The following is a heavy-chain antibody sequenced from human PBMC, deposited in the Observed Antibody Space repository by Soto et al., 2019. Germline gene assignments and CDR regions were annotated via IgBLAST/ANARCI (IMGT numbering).Heavy chain of an antibody. V-gene: IGHV3-23*01. Sequence: PGGSLRLSCAASGFTFSSYAMSWVRQAPGKGLEWVSAITCSGGSKYYADSVKGRFTISRDNSKNTLYLQMNSLRAEDTAVYYCARDPHFYSTVTTPDYWGQGTLVTVSS. CDR2: ITCSGGSK. CDR3: ARDPHFYSTVTTPDY. D-gene: IGHD4-17*01. CDR1: GFTFSSYA. J-gene: IGHJ4*02.